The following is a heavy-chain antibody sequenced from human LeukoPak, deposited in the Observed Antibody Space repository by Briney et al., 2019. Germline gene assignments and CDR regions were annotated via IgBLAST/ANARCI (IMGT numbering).Heavy chain of an antibody. D-gene: IGHD4-17*01. CDR2: ISGSGGST. J-gene: IGHJ5*02. Sequence: GGSLRLSCAASGFTFSSYAMSWVRQAPGKGLEWVSAISGSGGSTYYADSVKGRFTISRDNSKNTLYLQMNSLRAEDTAVYYCAKEARHDYGVHVDNSRWFGQCGQGTLVTVSS. CDR3: AKEARHDYGVHVDNSRWFGQ. V-gene: IGHV3-23*01. CDR1: GFTFSSYA.